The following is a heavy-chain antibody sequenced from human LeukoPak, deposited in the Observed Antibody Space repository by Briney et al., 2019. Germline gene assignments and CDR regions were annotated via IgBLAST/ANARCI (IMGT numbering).Heavy chain of an antibody. J-gene: IGHJ1*01. Sequence: GGSLRLSCAASGFTVSSNYMSWVRQAPGKGLEWVSVIYSGGNTYYADSVKGRFTISRDNSKNTLYLQMNSLRAEDTAVYYCALGDTSGYCYFQHWGQGTLVTVSS. CDR1: GFTVSSNY. CDR3: ALGDTSGYCYFQH. D-gene: IGHD3-22*01. CDR2: IYSGGNT. V-gene: IGHV3-53*01.